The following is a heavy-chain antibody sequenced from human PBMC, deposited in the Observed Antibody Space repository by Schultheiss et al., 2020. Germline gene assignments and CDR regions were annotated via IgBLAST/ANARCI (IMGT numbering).Heavy chain of an antibody. V-gene: IGHV3-23*01. CDR3: AKVVVMLFVDY. J-gene: IGHJ4*02. CDR2: ISTGGST. Sequence: GGSLRLSCAASGFTLSSYAMSWVRLAPGKGLEWVSAISTGGSTHYADSVKGRFTISRDNSKNTLYLQMNSLRAEDTAVYYCAKVVVMLFVDYWGQGTLVTVSS. D-gene: IGHD3/OR15-3a*01. CDR1: GFTLSSYA.